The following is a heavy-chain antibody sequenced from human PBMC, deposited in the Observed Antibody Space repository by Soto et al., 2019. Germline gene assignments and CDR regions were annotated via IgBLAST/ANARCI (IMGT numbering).Heavy chain of an antibody. CDR1: GGSISSGGYY. CDR2: IYYSGST. Sequence: PSETLSLTCTVSGGSISSGGYYWSWIRQHPGKGLEWIGYIYYSGSTYYNASLKSRVTISVDTSKNQFSLRLSSVTAADTAVYYCAREPTGRGYYGIDYWGQGTLVTVSS. V-gene: IGHV4-31*03. D-gene: IGHD4-17*01. J-gene: IGHJ4*02. CDR3: AREPTGRGYYGIDY.